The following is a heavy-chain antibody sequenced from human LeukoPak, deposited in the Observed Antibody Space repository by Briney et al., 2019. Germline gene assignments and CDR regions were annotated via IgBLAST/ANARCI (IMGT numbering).Heavy chain of an antibody. CDR2: IKQDGSEK. D-gene: IGHD6-13*01. CDR1: GFTFSSYE. V-gene: IGHV3-7*01. J-gene: IGHJ4*02. Sequence: PGGSLRLSCAASGFTFSSYEMNWVRQAPGKGLEWVANIKQDGSEKYYVDSVKGRFTISRDNAKNSLYLQMNSLRAEDTAVYYCARDHSSWYFDYWGQGTLVTVSS. CDR3: ARDHSSWYFDY.